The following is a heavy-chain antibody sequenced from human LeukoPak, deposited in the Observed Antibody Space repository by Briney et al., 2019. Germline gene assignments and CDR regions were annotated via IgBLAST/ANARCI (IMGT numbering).Heavy chain of an antibody. V-gene: IGHV3-7*03. CDR2: IRTDGSAQ. CDR3: ARWGYISAYYYDF. D-gene: IGHD6-19*01. Sequence: GGSLSLSCAASGFTFSSLWKSWVRHAPGEGLEWVANIRTDGSAQYYVDSVKGRFTISRDNAKNSLFLHMNSLRAEDTALYYCARWGYISAYYYDFWGQGTLVTVSS. J-gene: IGHJ4*02. CDR1: GFTFSSLW.